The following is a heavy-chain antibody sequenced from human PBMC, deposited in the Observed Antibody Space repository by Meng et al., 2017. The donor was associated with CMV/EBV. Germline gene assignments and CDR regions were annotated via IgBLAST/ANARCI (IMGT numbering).Heavy chain of an antibody. Sequence: EPGPGLVRPSHTLSLTCTVSGGSISSGSYYWSWIRQPAWKGLEWIGRIYTSGSTNYNPSLKSRVTISVDTSKNQFSLKLSSVTAADTAVYYCAREVVVITPYNWFDPWGQGTLVTVSS. J-gene: IGHJ5*02. CDR2: IYTSGST. V-gene: IGHV4-61*02. CDR1: GGSISSGSYY. D-gene: IGHD3-22*01. CDR3: AREVVVITPYNWFDP.